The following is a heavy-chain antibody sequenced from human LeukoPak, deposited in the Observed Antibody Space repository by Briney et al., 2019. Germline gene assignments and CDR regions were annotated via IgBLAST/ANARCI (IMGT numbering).Heavy chain of an antibody. CDR1: GFTFSSYA. Sequence: GGSLRLSCAASGFTFSSYAMHWVRQAPGKGLEWVAVISYDGSNKYYADSVKGRFTISRDNSKNTLYLQMNSLRAEDTAVYYCAKSVAIYFYYGLDVWAKGPRSPSP. V-gene: IGHV3-30-3*02. D-gene: IGHD3-3*01. CDR2: ISYDGSNK. J-gene: IGHJ6*02. CDR3: AKSVAIYFYYGLDV.